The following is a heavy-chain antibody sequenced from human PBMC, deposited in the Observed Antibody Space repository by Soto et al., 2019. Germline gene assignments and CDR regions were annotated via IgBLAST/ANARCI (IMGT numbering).Heavy chain of an antibody. J-gene: IGHJ6*03. CDR2: IYYSGST. V-gene: IGHV4-59*01. CDR3: ARGWRFLEWLLSDYYYYMDV. CDR1: GGSISSYY. D-gene: IGHD3-3*01. Sequence: SETLSLTCTVSGGSISSYYWSWIRQPPGKGLEWIGYIYYSGSTNYNPSLKSRVTISVDTSKNQFSLKLSSVTAADTAVYYCARGWRFLEWLLSDYYYYMDVWGKGTTVTVSS.